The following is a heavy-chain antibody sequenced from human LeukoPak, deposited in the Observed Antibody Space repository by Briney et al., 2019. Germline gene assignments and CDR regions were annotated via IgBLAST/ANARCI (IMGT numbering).Heavy chain of an antibody. D-gene: IGHD2-2*01. CDR2: IKSKTDGGTT. CDR1: GFTFSNAW. J-gene: IGHJ4*02. CDR3: TTDELVVVPAATMEVDTAMAPLD. V-gene: IGHV3-15*01. Sequence: GGSLRLSCAASGFTFSNAWMSWVRQAPGKGLEWVGRIKSKTDGGTTDYAAPVKGRFTISRDDSKNTLYLQMNSLKTEDTAVYYCTTDELVVVPAATMEVDTAMAPLDWGQGTLVTVSS.